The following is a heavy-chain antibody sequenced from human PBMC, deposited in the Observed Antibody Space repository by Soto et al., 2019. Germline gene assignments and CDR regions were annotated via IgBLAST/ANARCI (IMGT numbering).Heavy chain of an antibody. CDR2: IFYLGSS. CDR3: ARHSLALRKNNWFDP. Sequence: KTSETLSLTCTVSGDSIISSDFYWGWVRQPPGKCLEWIGSIFYLGSSYYNPSLKSRVTMSVDTSKNQFSLRLRSVTAADTALYFCARHSLALRKNNWFDPWGQGIMVTVYS. D-gene: IGHD3-3*02. J-gene: IGHJ5*02. CDR1: GDSIISSDFY. V-gene: IGHV4-39*01.